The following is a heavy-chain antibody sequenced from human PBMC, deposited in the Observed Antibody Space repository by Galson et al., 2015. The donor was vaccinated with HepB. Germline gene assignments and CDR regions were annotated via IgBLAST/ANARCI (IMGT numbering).Heavy chain of an antibody. Sequence: SETLSLTCAVYGGSFSGYYWSWIRQPPGKGLEWIGEINHSGSTNYNPSLKSRVTISVDTSKNQFSLKLSSMTAADTAVYYCARGGISGGYTAPFRGSYYKSYYYYMDVWGKVTTVTVSS. V-gene: IGHV4-34*01. D-gene: IGHD3-10*01. CDR3: ARGGISGGYTAPFRGSYYKSYYYYMDV. J-gene: IGHJ6*03. CDR2: INHSGST. CDR1: GGSFSGYY.